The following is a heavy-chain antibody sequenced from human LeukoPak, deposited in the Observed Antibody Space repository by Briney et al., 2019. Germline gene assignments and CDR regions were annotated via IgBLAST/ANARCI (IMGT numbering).Heavy chain of an antibody. CDR3: ARTGGYYRVFDY. CDR1: GFTFSDYW. V-gene: IGHV3-7*01. CDR2: IRQDGSDK. Sequence: GGSLRLSCAASGFTFSDYWMSWVRQASEKGLERVANIRQDGSDKYYVDSVKGRFTISRDNAKNSLYLQMNSLRAEDTAVYYCARTGGYYRVFDYWGQGTLVTVSS. D-gene: IGHD3-3*01. J-gene: IGHJ4*02.